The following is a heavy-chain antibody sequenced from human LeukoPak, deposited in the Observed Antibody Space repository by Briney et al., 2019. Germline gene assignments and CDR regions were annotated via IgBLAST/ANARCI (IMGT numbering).Heavy chain of an antibody. D-gene: IGHD3-3*01. V-gene: IGHV3-48*04. Sequence: GGSLRLSCAASGFTFSSYGMNWVRQAPGKGLEWVSYISSSSSTIYYADSVKGRFTISRDNAKNSLYLQMNSLRAEDTAVYYCARDFRDFQKAFDHWGQGTPVTVSS. J-gene: IGHJ4*02. CDR1: GFTFSSYG. CDR3: ARDFRDFQKAFDH. CDR2: ISSSSSTI.